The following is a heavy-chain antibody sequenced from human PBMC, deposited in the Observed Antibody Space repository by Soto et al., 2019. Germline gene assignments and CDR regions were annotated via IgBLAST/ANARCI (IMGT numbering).Heavy chain of an antibody. CDR3: ARDIVATIEHYYYYGMDV. Sequence: GGSLRLSCAASGFTFSSYWMHWVRQAPGEGLVWVSRINSDGSSTSYADSVKGRFTISRDNAKNTLYLQMNSLRAEDTAVYYCARDIVATIEHYYYYGMDVWGQGPTVTVSS. CDR2: INSDGSST. J-gene: IGHJ6*02. D-gene: IGHD5-12*01. CDR1: GFTFSSYW. V-gene: IGHV3-74*01.